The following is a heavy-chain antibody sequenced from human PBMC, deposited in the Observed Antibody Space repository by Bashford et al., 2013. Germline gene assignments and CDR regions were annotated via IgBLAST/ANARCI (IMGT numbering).Heavy chain of an antibody. Sequence: VASVKVSCKASGYTFTSYNITWVRQAPGKGLEWMGGFDPEDGETIYAQLFQGRVTMTEDTYTDTAYMELSSLASADTAVYYCATVDKFGGYAYFAHWGRGTLVTVSS. V-gene: IGHV1-24*01. CDR2: FDPEDGET. J-gene: IGHJ4*01. D-gene: IGHD5-12*01. CDR1: GYTFTSYN. CDR3: ATVDKFGGYAYFAH.